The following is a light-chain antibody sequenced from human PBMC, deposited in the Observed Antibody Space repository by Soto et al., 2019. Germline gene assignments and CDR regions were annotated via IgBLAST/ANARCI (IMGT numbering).Light chain of an antibody. Sequence: QSALTQPPSASGTPGQTITISCSGSDSDIGSHSVDWYQQFPGRTPRLLINSNDQRPSGVPDRFSGSKSGTSATLAISGLRSEDEGDYYCATWADSLNGVVFGGGTKLTVL. CDR2: SND. V-gene: IGLV1-44*01. J-gene: IGLJ2*01. CDR3: ATWADSLNGVV. CDR1: DSDIGSHS.